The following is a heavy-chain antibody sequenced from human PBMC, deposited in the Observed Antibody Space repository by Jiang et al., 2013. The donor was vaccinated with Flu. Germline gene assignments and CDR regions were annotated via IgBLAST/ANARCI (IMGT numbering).Heavy chain of an antibody. Sequence: GVVQPGRSLRLSCAASGFTFNIYTMHWVRQAPGKGLEWVALISFDGGNKYYADSVEGRFTISRDNSKNTLYLEMNSLRPEDTTVYYCARGQSGSVAGPFYYWGQGTLVTVSS. CDR1: GFTFNIYT. CDR2: ISFDGGNK. CDR3: ARGQSGSVAGPFYY. J-gene: IGHJ4*02. V-gene: IGHV3-30-3*01. D-gene: IGHD6-19*01.